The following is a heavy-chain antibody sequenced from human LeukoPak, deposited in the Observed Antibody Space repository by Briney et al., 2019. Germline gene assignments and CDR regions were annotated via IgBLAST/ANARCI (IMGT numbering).Heavy chain of an antibody. D-gene: IGHD3-9*01. CDR3: ARGSNDILTGSITQRGAFDI. CDR1: GYTFTGYY. V-gene: IGHV1-2*02. CDR2: INPNSGGT. J-gene: IGHJ3*02. Sequence: ASVKVSCKASGYTFTGYYMHWVRQSPGQGLEWMGWINPNSGGTNYAQKFQGRVAMTRDTSISTAYMELSRLRSDDTAVYYCARGSNDILTGSITQRGAFDIWGQGIMVTVSS.